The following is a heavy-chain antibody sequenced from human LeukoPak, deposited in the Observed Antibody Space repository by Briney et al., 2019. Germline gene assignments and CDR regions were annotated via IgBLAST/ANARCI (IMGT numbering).Heavy chain of an antibody. CDR3: ASGGYYYDSSGYYWDDY. J-gene: IGHJ4*02. Sequence: GGSLRLSCAASGFTFSSYWMSWVRQAPGKGLEWVANIKQDGSEKYYVDSMKGRFTISRDNAKNSLYLQMNSLRAEDTAVYYCASGGYYYDSSGYYWDDYWGQGTLVTVSS. V-gene: IGHV3-7*01. D-gene: IGHD3-22*01. CDR2: IKQDGSEK. CDR1: GFTFSSYW.